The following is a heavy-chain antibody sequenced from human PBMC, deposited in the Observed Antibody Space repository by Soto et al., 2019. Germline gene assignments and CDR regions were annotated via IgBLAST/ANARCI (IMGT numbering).Heavy chain of an antibody. J-gene: IGHJ4*02. CDR1: GFTFSSYG. CDR3: ARDLYYRSHYIGY. CDR2: IWYDGSNK. Sequence: PGGSLRLSCAASGFTFSSYGMHWVRQAPGKGLEWVAVIWYDGSNKYYADSVKGRFTISRDNSKNTLYLQMNSLRAEDTAVYYCARDLYYRSHYIGYWGQGTLVTVSS. V-gene: IGHV3-33*01. D-gene: IGHD2-2*02.